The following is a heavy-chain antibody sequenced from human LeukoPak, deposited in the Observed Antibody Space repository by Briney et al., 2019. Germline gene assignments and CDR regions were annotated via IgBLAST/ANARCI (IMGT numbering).Heavy chain of an antibody. J-gene: IGHJ6*03. CDR2: IYYSGST. V-gene: IGHV4-39*01. CDR3: ARLAASSSGYYYVSRHYYYYYMDV. CDR1: GGSISSSSYY. D-gene: IGHD3-22*01. Sequence: PSETPSLTCTVSGGSISSSSYYWGWIRQPPGKGLEWIGSIYYSGSTYYNPSLKSRVTISVDTSKNQFSLKLSSVTAADTAVYYCARLAASSSGYYYVSRHYYYYYMDVWGKGTTVTISS.